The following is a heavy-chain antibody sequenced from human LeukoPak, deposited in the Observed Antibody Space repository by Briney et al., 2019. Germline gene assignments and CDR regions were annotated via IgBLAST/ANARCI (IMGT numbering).Heavy chain of an antibody. CDR1: GGSTSSSSYY. Sequence: SETLSLTCTVSGGSTSSSSYYWGWIRQPPGKGLEWIGSIYYSGSTYYNPSLKSRVTISVDTSKNQFSLKLSSVTAADTAVYYCARDGDLWFGETVGWFDPWGQGTLVTVSS. D-gene: IGHD3-10*01. CDR3: ARDGDLWFGETVGWFDP. V-gene: IGHV4-39*07. CDR2: IYYSGST. J-gene: IGHJ5*02.